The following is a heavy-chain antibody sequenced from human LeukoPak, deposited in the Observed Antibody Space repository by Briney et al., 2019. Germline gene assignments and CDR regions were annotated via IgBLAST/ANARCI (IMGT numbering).Heavy chain of an antibody. CDR1: GXTFSSYA. CDR3: VKDLGRYRNNCFDY. Sequence: GGSLRLSCAASGXTFSSYAMSWVRQAPEKGLEWVSTISGSGGGTYYADSVKGRFTISRDDSKNTLYLQMNSLRAEDTAVYYCVKDLGRYRNNCFDYWGQGTLVTVSS. CDR2: ISGSGGGT. V-gene: IGHV3-23*01. J-gene: IGHJ4*02. D-gene: IGHD1-26*01.